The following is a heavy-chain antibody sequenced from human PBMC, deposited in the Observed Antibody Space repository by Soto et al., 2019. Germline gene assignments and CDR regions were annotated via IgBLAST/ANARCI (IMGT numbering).Heavy chain of an antibody. Sequence: ASVKVSCKASGYTFTSYDINWVRQATGQGLEWMGWMNPNSGNTGYAQKFQGRVTMTRNTSISTAYMELSSLRSEDTAVYSCARGLAVAGSDAFDIWGQGTMVTVSS. CDR2: MNPNSGNT. V-gene: IGHV1-8*01. J-gene: IGHJ3*02. CDR1: GYTFTSYD. D-gene: IGHD6-19*01. CDR3: ARGLAVAGSDAFDI.